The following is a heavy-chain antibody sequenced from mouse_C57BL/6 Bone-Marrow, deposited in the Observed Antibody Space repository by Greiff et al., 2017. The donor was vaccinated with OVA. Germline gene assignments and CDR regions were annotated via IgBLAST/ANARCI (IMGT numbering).Heavy chain of an antibody. CDR1: GFTFSSYA. CDR3: TGGGDHTTGDYWYFGV. J-gene: IGHJ1*03. D-gene: IGHD2-12*01. CDR2: ISSGGDYI. Sequence: EVKLMESGEGLVKPGGSLKLSCAASGFTFSSYAMSWVRQTPEKRLEWVAYISSGGDYIYYADTVKGRFTIARDNARNTLYLQMSSLKSEDTAMYYCTGGGDHTTGDYWYFGVWGTGATVTVSS. V-gene: IGHV5-9-1*02.